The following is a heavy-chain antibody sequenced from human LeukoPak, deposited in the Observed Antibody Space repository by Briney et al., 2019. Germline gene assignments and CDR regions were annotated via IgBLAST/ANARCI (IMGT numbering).Heavy chain of an antibody. CDR1: GGSISSYY. D-gene: IGHD6-13*01. CDR2: LYHSGTP. V-gene: IGHV4-59*08. CDR3: ARRRGWKQQLVYFDY. Sequence: SETLSLTCTVSGGSISSYYWSWIRQPPGKGLEWIGYLYHSGTPRYNPSLKSRVTISADTSKNQFFLNLNSTTAADTAVYYCARRRGWKQQLVYFDYWGQGTLATVSS. J-gene: IGHJ4*02.